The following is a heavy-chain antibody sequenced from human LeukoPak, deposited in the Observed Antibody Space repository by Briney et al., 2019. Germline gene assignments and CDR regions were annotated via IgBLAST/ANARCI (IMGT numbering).Heavy chain of an antibody. CDR3: ARVRTGDKYYFDY. D-gene: IGHD7-27*01. CDR1: GGSIRSYY. J-gene: IGHJ4*02. Sequence: SETLSLTCTVSGGSIRSYYWSWIRQPPGKGLEWIGYIYYSGSTNYNPSLKSRVTISVDTSKNQFSLKLSSVTAADTAVYYCARVRTGDKYYFDYWGQGTLVTVSS. CDR2: IYYSGST. V-gene: IGHV4-59*01.